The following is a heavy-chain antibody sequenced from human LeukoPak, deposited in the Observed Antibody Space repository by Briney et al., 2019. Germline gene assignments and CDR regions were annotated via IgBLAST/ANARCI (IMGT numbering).Heavy chain of an antibody. V-gene: IGHV3-30*02. CDR2: IRYDGSNK. J-gene: IGHJ4*02. Sequence: GGSLRLSCAASGFTFSSYSMNWVRQAPGKGLEWVAFIRYDGSNKYYADSVKGRFTISRDNSKNTLYLQMNSLRAEDTAVYYGAKDEGVWVIGHNAPYYWGKGTLVTVSS. CDR3: AKDEGVWVIGHNAPYY. D-gene: IGHD3-22*01. CDR1: GFTFSSYS.